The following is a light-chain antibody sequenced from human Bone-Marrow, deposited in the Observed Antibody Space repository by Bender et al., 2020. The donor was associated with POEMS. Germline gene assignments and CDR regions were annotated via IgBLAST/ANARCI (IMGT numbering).Light chain of an antibody. CDR1: SSNIGAHA. J-gene: IGLJ3*02. CDR2: SSH. Sequence: SCSGGSSNIGAHAVNWYQHLPGTAPQLLIYSSHRRPSEVPDRFSGSRSGTSASLAISGLQSEDEADYYCAVWDDSLNGWVFGGGTKLTVL. CDR3: AVWDDSLNGWV. V-gene: IGLV1-44*01.